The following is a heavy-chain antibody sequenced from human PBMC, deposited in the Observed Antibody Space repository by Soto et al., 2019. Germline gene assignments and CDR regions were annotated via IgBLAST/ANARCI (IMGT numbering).Heavy chain of an antibody. CDR2: TYYRSKWYN. V-gene: IGHV6-1*01. Sequence: SQTLSLTCAISGDSVSSNSAAWNWIMQSPSRGLEWLGRTYYRSKWYNDYAVSVKSRITINPDTSKNQFSLQLSSVTAADTAVYYCARGGSSGWRRGGWFDPWGQGTLVTVSS. D-gene: IGHD6-19*01. J-gene: IGHJ5*02. CDR1: GDSVSSNSAA. CDR3: ARGGSSGWRRGGWFDP.